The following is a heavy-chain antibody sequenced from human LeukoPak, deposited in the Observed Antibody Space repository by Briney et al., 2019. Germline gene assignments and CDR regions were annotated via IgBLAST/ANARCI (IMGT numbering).Heavy chain of an antibody. Sequence: PGGSLRLSCAASGFTFSSYAMSWVRQAPGKGLEWVSAISGSGGSTYYADSVKGRSTISRDNSKSTLYLQMNSLRAEDTAVYYCAIASGGWWLPFDYWGQGTLVTVSS. V-gene: IGHV3-23*01. CDR2: ISGSGGST. CDR3: AIASGGWWLPFDY. D-gene: IGHD5-12*01. CDR1: GFTFSSYA. J-gene: IGHJ4*02.